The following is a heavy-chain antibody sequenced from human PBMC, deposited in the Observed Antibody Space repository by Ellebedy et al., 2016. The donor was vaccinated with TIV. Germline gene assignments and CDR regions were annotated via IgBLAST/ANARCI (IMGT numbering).Heavy chain of an antibody. CDR2: IIPLFYTA. V-gene: IGHV1-69*13. D-gene: IGHD5-24*01. J-gene: IGHJ4*02. CDR3: AREGGDGYKYGGAFDY. CDR1: GGTLSTHA. Sequence: SVKVSXKASGGTLSTHAISWVRQAPGQGLEWMGGIIPLFYTANYAQKFQGRVTITADESTSTAYMELSSLRSEDTAVYYCAREGGDGYKYGGAFDYWGQGTLVTVSS.